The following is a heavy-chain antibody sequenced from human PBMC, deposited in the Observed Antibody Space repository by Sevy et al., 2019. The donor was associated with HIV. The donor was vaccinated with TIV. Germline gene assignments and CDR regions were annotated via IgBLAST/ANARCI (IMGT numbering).Heavy chain of an antibody. CDR2: IKSKSDGGTT. J-gene: IGHJ4*02. D-gene: IGHD3-3*01. CDR1: GFTFNKAW. V-gene: IGHV3-15*01. Sequence: GGSLRLSCGASGFTFNKAWITWVRQAPGKGLEWVGRIKSKSDGGTTDHAAPVKGRFTIFREDSKNTLYLQMNSLKTEDTAVYYCTTKGDFWSGYQYFAYWGQGTLVTVSS. CDR3: TTKGDFWSGYQYFAY.